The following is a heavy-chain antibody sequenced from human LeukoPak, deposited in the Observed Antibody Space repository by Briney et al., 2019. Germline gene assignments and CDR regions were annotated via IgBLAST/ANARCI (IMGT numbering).Heavy chain of an antibody. V-gene: IGHV3-48*03. Sequence: GGSLRLSCAASGFTFSRYEMNWVRQAPGKGLEWVSYISSSGSTIYYADSVKGRFTISRDNAKNSLYLQMNSLRAEDTAVYYCAREGKDGDHVLDYWGQGTLVTVSS. D-gene: IGHD4-17*01. CDR1: GFTFSRYE. J-gene: IGHJ4*02. CDR2: ISSSGSTI. CDR3: AREGKDGDHVLDY.